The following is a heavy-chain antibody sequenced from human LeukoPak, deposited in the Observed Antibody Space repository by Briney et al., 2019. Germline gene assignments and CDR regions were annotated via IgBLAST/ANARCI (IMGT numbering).Heavy chain of an antibody. Sequence: RASVKVSCKASGYTFTGYYMHWVRQAPGQGLEWMGGIIPIFGTANYAQKFQGRVTITADESTSTAYMELSSLRSEDTAVYYCARDLNVVPAAMPDNYYYYGMDVWGQGTTVTVSS. CDR3: ARDLNVVPAAMPDNYYYYGMDV. J-gene: IGHJ6*02. V-gene: IGHV1-69*13. D-gene: IGHD2-2*01. CDR1: GYTFTGYY. CDR2: IIPIFGTA.